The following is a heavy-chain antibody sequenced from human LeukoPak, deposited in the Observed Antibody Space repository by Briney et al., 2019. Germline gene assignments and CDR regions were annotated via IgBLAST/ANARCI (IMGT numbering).Heavy chain of an antibody. D-gene: IGHD4-17*01. V-gene: IGHV3-23*01. CDR3: AKGWTTVATPLDY. CDR1: EFTFSSFA. CDR2: ITSSGAST. Sequence: HTGGSLRPSCAASEFTFSSFAMSWVRQAPGKGLEWVSTITSSGASTDYADSVKGRFTISRDNSKNTLFLQMNSLRAEDTAIYYCAKGWTTVATPLDYWGQGTLVTVSS. J-gene: IGHJ4*02.